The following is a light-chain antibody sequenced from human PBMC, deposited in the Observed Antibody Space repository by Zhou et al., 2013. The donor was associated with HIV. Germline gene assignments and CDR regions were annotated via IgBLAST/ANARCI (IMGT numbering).Light chain of an antibody. V-gene: IGKV1-8*01. CDR1: QGISNY. CDR3: QQSYSTPPT. Sequence: AIRMTQSPSSFSASTGDRVTLTCRASQGISNYLAWYQQKPGKAPTLLISAAYTLQSGVPSRFSGSGSGTDFTLTISSLQPEDFATYYCQQSYSTPPTFGQGTKLEIK. CDR2: AAY. J-gene: IGKJ2*01.